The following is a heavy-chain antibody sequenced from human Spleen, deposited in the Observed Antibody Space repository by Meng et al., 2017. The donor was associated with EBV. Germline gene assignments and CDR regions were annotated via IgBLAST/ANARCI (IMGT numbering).Heavy chain of an antibody. V-gene: IGHV4-34*01. J-gene: IGHJ5*02. CDR3: ARAPLESSSSGWFDP. CDR1: GGSFSGYY. D-gene: IGHD6-13*01. Sequence: QVQLRQGGRGLLKPSETLSLACVVFGGSFSGYYWGWIRQPQGKGLEWIGEINHSGSTKYNPSLKSRVTISVDTSKNQFSLKLSSVTAADTAVYFCARAPLESSSSGWFDPWGQGTLVTVSS. CDR2: INHSGST.